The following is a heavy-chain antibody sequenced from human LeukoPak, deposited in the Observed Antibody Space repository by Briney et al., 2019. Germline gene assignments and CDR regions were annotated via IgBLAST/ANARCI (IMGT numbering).Heavy chain of an antibody. Sequence: GGSLRLSCAASGFTFSTYPMHWVRQAPGKGLEWVAIISYDGSNKYYADSVKGRFSISRDNSKNTLFLQMNSLRTEDTAVYYCARGGSDVVSALNWFDPWGQGTLVTVSS. J-gene: IGHJ5*02. CDR1: GFTFSTYP. V-gene: IGHV3-30*04. D-gene: IGHD2-2*01. CDR2: ISYDGSNK. CDR3: ARGGSDVVSALNWFDP.